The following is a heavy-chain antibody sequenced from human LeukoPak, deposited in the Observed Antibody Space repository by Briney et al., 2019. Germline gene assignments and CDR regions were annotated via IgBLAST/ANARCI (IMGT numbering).Heavy chain of an antibody. CDR2: IYHSGST. J-gene: IGHJ4*02. CDR1: GGSISSGGYS. D-gene: IGHD7-27*01. CDR3: ARDWGTYFDY. V-gene: IGHV4-30-2*05. Sequence: SQTLSLTCAVSGGSISSGGYSWSWIRQPPGKGLEWIGYIYHSGSTYYNPSLESRLTMSVDTSKNQFSLHLTSVTAADTAVYYCARDWGTYFDYWGQGTLVTVSS.